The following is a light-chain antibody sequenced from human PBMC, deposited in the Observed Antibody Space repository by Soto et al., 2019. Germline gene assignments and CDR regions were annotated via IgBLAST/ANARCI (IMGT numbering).Light chain of an antibody. J-gene: IGKJ1*01. CDR3: QHRSNWPPWT. V-gene: IGKV3-11*01. Sequence: EIVLTQSPAILSLSPGERATLSCRASQSVSNYLAWYQQKPGQAPRLLIYDASNRATGIPARFSGSGSGTDFTLTISSLEPEDFAVYYCQHRSNWPPWTFGQGTKVEIK. CDR2: DAS. CDR1: QSVSNY.